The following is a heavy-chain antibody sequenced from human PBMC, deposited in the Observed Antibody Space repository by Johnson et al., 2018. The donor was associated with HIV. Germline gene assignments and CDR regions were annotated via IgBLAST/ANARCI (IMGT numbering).Heavy chain of an antibody. V-gene: IGHV3-30*03. CDR3: ARRAHDAFDI. CDR1: GFTFDDYA. Sequence: QVQLVESGGGLVQPGRSLRLSCSASGFTFDDYAMHWVRQAPGKGLEWVAVISYDGSNKYYADSVKGRFTISRDNSKNTLYLQMNSLRAENTAVYYCARRAHDAFDIWGQGTMVTVSS. CDR2: ISYDGSNK. J-gene: IGHJ3*02.